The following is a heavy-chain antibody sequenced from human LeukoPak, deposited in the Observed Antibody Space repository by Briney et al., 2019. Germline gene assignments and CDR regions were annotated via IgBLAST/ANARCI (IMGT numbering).Heavy chain of an antibody. Sequence: ASVKVSCKASGYTFTSYGLSWVRQAPGQGLEWMGWISAYNGNTNYAQKLQGRVTMTTDTSTSTAYMEVRSLRSDDTAVYYCARAGDYGDYFDYWGQGTLVTVSS. J-gene: IGHJ4*02. CDR3: ARAGDYGDYFDY. V-gene: IGHV1-18*01. CDR1: GYTFTSYG. CDR2: ISAYNGNT. D-gene: IGHD4-17*01.